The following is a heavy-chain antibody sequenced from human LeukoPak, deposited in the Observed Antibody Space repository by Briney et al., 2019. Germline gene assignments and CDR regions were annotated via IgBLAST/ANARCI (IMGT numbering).Heavy chain of an antibody. Sequence: GGSLRLSCAASGFTFSIYAMHWVRQAPGKGLEWVAGISYDGSNKYYADSVKGRFTISRDNSKNTLYLQMNSLRAEDTAVYYCARGALDIVVVPAADDAFDIWGQGTMVTVSS. CDR3: ARGALDIVVVPAADDAFDI. J-gene: IGHJ3*02. V-gene: IGHV3-30-3*01. D-gene: IGHD2-2*03. CDR1: GFTFSIYA. CDR2: ISYDGSNK.